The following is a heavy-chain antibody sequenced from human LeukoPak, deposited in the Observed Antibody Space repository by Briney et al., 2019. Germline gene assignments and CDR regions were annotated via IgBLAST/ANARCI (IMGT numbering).Heavy chain of an antibody. D-gene: IGHD5-18*01. CDR3: ARQPPAMVRYYYYGMDV. V-gene: IGHV4-39*01. CDR2: IYYSGST. CDR1: GGSISSSSYY. J-gene: IGHJ6*02. Sequence: PSETLSLTCTVSGGSISSSSYYWGWIRQPPGKGLELIGSIYYSGSTYYNPSLKSRVTISVDTSKNQFSLKLSSVTAADTAVYYCARQPPAMVRYYYYGMDVWGQGTTVTVSS.